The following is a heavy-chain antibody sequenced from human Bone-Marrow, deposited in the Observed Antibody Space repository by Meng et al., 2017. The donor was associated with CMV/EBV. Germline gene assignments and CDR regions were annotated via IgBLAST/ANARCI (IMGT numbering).Heavy chain of an antibody. J-gene: IGHJ4*02. CDR1: GYSISSGYY. CDR2: IYHSGST. V-gene: IGHV4-38-2*02. CDR3: GCCSSTSLSRGGDYFDY. Sequence: SETLSLTCTVSGYSISSGYYWGWIRQSPGKGLEWIGSIYHSGSTYYNPSLKSRVTISVDTSKNQFSLKLSSVTAADTAVYYCGCCSSTSLSRGGDYFDYWGQGTLVTVSS. D-gene: IGHD2-2*01.